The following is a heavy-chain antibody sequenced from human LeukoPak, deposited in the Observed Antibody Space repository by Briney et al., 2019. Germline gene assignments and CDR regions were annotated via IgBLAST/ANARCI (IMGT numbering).Heavy chain of an antibody. CDR2: INSDGSWT. D-gene: IGHD2-2*01. CDR3: VSFYETH. V-gene: IGHV3-74*01. CDR1: GDYW. Sequence: GGSLRLSCAASGDYWIHWVRQAPGKGLVWVSHINSDGSWTSYADSVKGRFTISKDNAKNTVYLQMNNLRAEDTAVYYCVSFYETHWGRGTLVTVSS. J-gene: IGHJ4*02.